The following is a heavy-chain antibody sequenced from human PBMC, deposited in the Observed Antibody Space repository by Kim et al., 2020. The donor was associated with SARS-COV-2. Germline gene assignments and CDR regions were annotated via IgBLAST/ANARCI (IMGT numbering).Heavy chain of an antibody. CDR3: AKSKSSNLWFRDPGGMDV. V-gene: IGHV3-23*01. D-gene: IGHD3-10*01. CDR1: GFTFSSYA. Sequence: GGYLRLSCAASGFTFSSYAMSWVRQAPGKGLEWVSAISGSGGSTYYADSVKGRFTISRDNSKNTLYLQMNSLRAEDTAVYYCAKSKSSNLWFRDPGGMDVWGQGTTVTVSS. J-gene: IGHJ6*02. CDR2: ISGSGGST.